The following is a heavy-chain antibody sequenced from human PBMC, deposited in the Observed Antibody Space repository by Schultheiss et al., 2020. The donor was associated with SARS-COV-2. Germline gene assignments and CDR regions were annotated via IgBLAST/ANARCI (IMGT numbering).Heavy chain of an antibody. V-gene: IGHV4-59*04. CDR3: AGGSSSSWLSCDY. J-gene: IGHJ4*02. CDR1: GGSFSGYY. D-gene: IGHD6-13*01. Sequence: SQTLSLTCAVYGGSFSGYYWSWIRQPAGKGLEWIGYIYYSGSTYYNPSLKSRVTISVDTSKNQFSLKLSSVTAADTAVYYCAGGSSSSWLSCDYWGQGTLVTVSS. CDR2: IYYSGST.